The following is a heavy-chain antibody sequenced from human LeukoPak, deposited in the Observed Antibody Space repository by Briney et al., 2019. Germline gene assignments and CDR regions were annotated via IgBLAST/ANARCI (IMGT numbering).Heavy chain of an antibody. Sequence: SETLSLTCTVSGGSISSYYWSRIRQPAGKGLEWIGRIYTSGSTNYNPSLKSRVTMSVDTSKNQFSLKLSSVTAADTAVYYCARGWSMTAAGTFDYWGQGTLVTVSS. D-gene: IGHD6-13*01. CDR3: ARGWSMTAAGTFDY. J-gene: IGHJ4*02. V-gene: IGHV4-4*07. CDR1: GGSISSYY. CDR2: IYTSGST.